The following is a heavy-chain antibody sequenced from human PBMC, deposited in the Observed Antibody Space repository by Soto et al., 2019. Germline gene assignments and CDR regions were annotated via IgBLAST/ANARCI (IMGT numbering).Heavy chain of an antibody. CDR3: ARDLWGYCGVDCYPLDV. J-gene: IGHJ4*02. CDR2: INAGNGNT. Sequence: ASVKLSCKDSGYTFTSYAMHWVRQAPGQRLEWMGWINAGNGNTKYSQKFQGRVTITRDTSASTAYMELSSLRSEDTAVYYCARDLWGYCGVDCYPLDVWGQGTLVTVSS. V-gene: IGHV1-3*01. D-gene: IGHD2-21*02. CDR1: GYTFTSYA.